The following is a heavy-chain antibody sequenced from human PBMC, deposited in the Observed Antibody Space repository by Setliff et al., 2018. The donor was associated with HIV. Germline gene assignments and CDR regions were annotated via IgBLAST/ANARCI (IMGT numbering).Heavy chain of an antibody. J-gene: IGHJ3*02. Sequence: GGSLRLSCAATGFTFSSYVLHWVRQAPGKGLEWVAVMSTGGDIKIYADSVKGRFTISRDNSKNTLFLQMNSLRAEDTAKYYCALRQRGGLVGAGNAFDIWGQGTMVTVSS. CDR1: GFTFSSYV. V-gene: IGHV3-30-3*01. CDR2: MSTGGDIK. CDR3: ALRQRGGLVGAGNAFDI. D-gene: IGHD1-26*01.